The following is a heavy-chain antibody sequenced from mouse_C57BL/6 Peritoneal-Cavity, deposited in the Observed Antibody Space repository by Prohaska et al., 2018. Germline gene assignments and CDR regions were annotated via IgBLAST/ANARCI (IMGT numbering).Heavy chain of an antibody. J-gene: IGHJ3*01. Sequence: EVQLVESGGGLVKPGGSLKLSCAASGFTFSDYGMHWVRQAPEKVLEWVAYISSGSSTIYYADTVKGRFTISRDNAKNTLFLQMTSLRSEDTAMYYCARVHGSAWFAYWGQGTLVTVSA. CDR2: ISSGSSTI. CDR1: GFTFSDYG. CDR3: ARVHGSAWFAY. V-gene: IGHV5-17*01. D-gene: IGHD2-2*01.